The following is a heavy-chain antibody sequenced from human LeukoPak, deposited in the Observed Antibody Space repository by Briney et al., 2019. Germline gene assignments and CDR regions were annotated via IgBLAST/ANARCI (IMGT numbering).Heavy chain of an antibody. Sequence: GGSLRLSCAASGFTFSSYWMHWVRQAPGKGLVWVSRINSDGSSTSYADSVKGRFTISRDNAKNTLYLQMNSLRAEDTAVYYCARDSIITIFGVVTTVLDYWGQGTLVTVSS. CDR3: ARDSIITIFGVVTTVLDY. V-gene: IGHV3-74*01. D-gene: IGHD3-3*01. J-gene: IGHJ4*02. CDR1: GFTFSSYW. CDR2: INSDGSST.